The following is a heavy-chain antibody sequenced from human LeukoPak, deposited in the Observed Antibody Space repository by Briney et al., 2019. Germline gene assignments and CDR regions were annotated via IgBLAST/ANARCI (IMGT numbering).Heavy chain of an antibody. CDR3: ARGGTAMVPLDY. CDR2: IYTSGST. CDR1: GASISSYY. D-gene: IGHD5-18*01. J-gene: IGHJ4*02. V-gene: IGHV4-4*07. Sequence: PSETLSLTCTVSGASISSYYWSWIRQPAGKGLEWIGRIYTSGSTNYNPSLKSRVTISYTSKNQFSLKLSSVTAADTAVYYCARGGTAMVPLDYWGQGTLVTVSS.